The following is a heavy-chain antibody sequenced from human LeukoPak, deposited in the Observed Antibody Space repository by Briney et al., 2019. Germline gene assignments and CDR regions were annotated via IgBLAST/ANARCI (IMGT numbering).Heavy chain of an antibody. V-gene: IGHV3-48*02. CDR2: TSSSSSNI. CDR1: GFTLSNYN. Sequence: PGGSLRLSCAASGFTLSNYNTNWVRHAPGKGLEWVSYTSSSSSNIYYTDSVGGRFTISRDNAKNSLCLQMNSLRDEDTAVYYCARDLAVAGSFDYWGQGTLVTVSS. CDR3: ARDLAVAGSFDY. J-gene: IGHJ4*02. D-gene: IGHD6-19*01.